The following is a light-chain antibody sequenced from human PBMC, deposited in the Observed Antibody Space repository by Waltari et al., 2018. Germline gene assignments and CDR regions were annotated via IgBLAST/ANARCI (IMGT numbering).Light chain of an antibody. CDR1: SSDVGGANY. J-gene: IGLJ1*01. CDR2: DVT. Sequence: QSALTQPRSVSGSPGPSVTIPCTGTSSDVGGANYVSWYQQHPGKAPKLMIYDVTKRPSGVPDRFSGSKSGNTASLTISGLQAEDEADYYCCSYAGIFTLYVFGAGTKVTVL. V-gene: IGLV2-11*01. CDR3: CSYAGIFTLYV.